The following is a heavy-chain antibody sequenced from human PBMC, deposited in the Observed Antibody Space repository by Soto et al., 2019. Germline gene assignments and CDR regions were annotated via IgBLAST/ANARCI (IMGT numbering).Heavy chain of an antibody. V-gene: IGHV1-18*01. Sequence: QVQLVQSGAEVKKPGASVKVSCKASGYSFTRYGISWVRQAPGQGLEWMGWISGYNANTNYPENLQGRVTMTTDTSTSTAHMEVRNLISADTAVYYCARMGDVPYYYYGLDVWGQGTTVTVSS. CDR3: ARMGDVPYYYYGLDV. CDR2: ISGYNANT. CDR1: GYSFTRYG. D-gene: IGHD3-16*01. J-gene: IGHJ6*02.